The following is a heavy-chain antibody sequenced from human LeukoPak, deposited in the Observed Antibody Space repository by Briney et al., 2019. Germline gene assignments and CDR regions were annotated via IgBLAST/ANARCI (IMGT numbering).Heavy chain of an antibody. V-gene: IGHV4-39*01. J-gene: IGHJ6*02. CDR3: VGYCSGGSCYNYYYYGMDV. CDR1: GGSISSSSYY. CDR2: IYYSGST. D-gene: IGHD2-15*01. Sequence: SETLSITCTVSGGSISSSSYYWGWIRQPPGKGLEWIGSIYYSGSTYYNPSLKSRVTISADTSKNQFSLKLSSVTAADTAVYYCVGYCSGGSCYNYYYYGMDVWGQGTTVTVSS.